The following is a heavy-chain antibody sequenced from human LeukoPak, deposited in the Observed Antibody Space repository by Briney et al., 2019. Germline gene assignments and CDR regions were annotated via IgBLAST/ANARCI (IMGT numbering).Heavy chain of an antibody. CDR2: INPNSGGT. CDR3: ARESEPYYYDSSGTVDY. Sequence: ASVKVSCKASGYTFTGYYMHWVRQAPGQGLEWMGWINPNSGGTDYAQKFQGRVTMTRDTSISTAYMELSRLRSDDTDVYYCARESEPYYYDSSGTVDYWGQGTLVTVSS. V-gene: IGHV1-2*02. CDR1: GYTFTGYY. D-gene: IGHD3-22*01. J-gene: IGHJ4*02.